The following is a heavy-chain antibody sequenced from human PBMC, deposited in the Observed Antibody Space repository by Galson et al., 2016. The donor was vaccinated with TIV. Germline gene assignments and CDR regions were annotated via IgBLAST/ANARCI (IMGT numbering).Heavy chain of an antibody. CDR2: MSGDSRDI. CDR3: ARDIHWGSSDH. D-gene: IGHD7-27*01. Sequence: LRLSCAASGFPFTSYWMHWFRQDPRKGLLWVSRMSGDSRDIGYADSVRGRFTIYREHAKNTLYLQMNSLQVDGTAIYYCARDIHWGSSDHWGQGTLVTVSS. J-gene: IGHJ5*02. V-gene: IGHV3-74*01. CDR1: GFPFTSYW.